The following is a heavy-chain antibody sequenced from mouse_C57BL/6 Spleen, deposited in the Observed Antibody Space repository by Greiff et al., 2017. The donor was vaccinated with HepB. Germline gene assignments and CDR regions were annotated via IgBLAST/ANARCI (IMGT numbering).Heavy chain of an antibody. CDR2: IYPGDGDT. CDR3: ARGDYYGSSYHYAMDY. V-gene: IGHV1-82*01. CDR1: GYAFSSSW. D-gene: IGHD1-1*01. J-gene: IGHJ4*01. Sequence: QVQLQQSGPELVKPGASVKISCKASGYAFSSSWMNWVKQRPGKGLEWIGRIYPGDGDTNYNGKFKGKATLTADKSSSTAYMQLSSLTSEDSAVYFCARGDYYGSSYHYAMDYWGQGTSVTVSS.